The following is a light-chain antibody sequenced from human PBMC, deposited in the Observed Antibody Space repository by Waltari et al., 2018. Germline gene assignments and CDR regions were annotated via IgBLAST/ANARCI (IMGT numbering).Light chain of an antibody. CDR2: DAS. CDR3: QQYNDFPLT. V-gene: IGKV1-33*01. CDR1: QDIINY. J-gene: IGKJ4*01. Sequence: DIQMTQSPSSLSASVGDRVTITCQASQDIINYLNWYQQKPGKAPKLLIYDASNLETGVPARFSGSGSGTDFTFTISSLHPEDIATYYCQQYNDFPLTFGGGTKVGIK.